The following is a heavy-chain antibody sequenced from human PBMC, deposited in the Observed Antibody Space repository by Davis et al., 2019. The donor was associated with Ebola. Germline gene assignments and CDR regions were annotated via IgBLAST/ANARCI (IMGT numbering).Heavy chain of an antibody. CDR3: TTTTVTIDY. D-gene: IGHD4-17*01. Sequence: GESLKISCAASGFTFSGSAMHWVRQASGKGLEWVGRIRSKANSYATAYAASAKGRFTISRDDSKNTAYLQMNSLKTEDTAVYYCTTTTVTIDYWGQGTLVTVSS. V-gene: IGHV3-73*01. J-gene: IGHJ4*02. CDR1: GFTFSGSA. CDR2: IRSKANSYAT.